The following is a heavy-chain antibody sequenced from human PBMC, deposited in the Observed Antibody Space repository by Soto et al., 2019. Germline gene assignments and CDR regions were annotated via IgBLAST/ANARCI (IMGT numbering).Heavy chain of an antibody. V-gene: IGHV3-30*02. CDR2: VRYDGINK. CDR1: GFAFSSYG. D-gene: IGHD2-21*02. CDR3: AKLPNCGGDCYFDY. J-gene: IGHJ4*02. Sequence: QVQLVESGGGVVQPGGSLRLSCAASGFAFSSYGMHWVRQAPGKGLEWVAVVRYDGINKYYADSVKGRFTISRDNSKSMVYLQMNSLRPVDTAVYYCAKLPNCGGDCYFDYWGQGTLVTVSS.